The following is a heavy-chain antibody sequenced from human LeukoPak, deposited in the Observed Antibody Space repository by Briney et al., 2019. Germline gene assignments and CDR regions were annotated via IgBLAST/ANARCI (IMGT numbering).Heavy chain of an antibody. CDR2: IKHDGRDK. J-gene: IGHJ3*01. CDR3: ARRLPIAGGSSHAFNV. V-gene: IGHV3-7*01. D-gene: IGHD6-13*01. Sequence: GGSLRLSCAASGFTFSSHSMNWVRQAPGKGLEWVGNIKHDGRDKNYADSVKGRFTISRDNAKNSLYLQMSSLRAEDTAVYYCARRLPIAGGSSHAFNVWGQGTMVTVSS. CDR1: GFTFSSHS.